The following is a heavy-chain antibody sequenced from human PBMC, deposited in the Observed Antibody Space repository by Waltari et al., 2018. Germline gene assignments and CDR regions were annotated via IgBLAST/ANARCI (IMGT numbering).Heavy chain of an antibody. CDR3: ARGPEYDSSGYYYFDY. D-gene: IGHD3-22*01. CDR1: GGSFSGYY. CDR2: INHSGST. J-gene: IGHJ4*02. Sequence: VQLQQWGAGLLKPSETLSLTCAVYGGSFSGYYWRWIRQPPGTGLEWIGEINHSGSTNYNPSLKSRVTISVDTSKNQFSLKLSSVTAADTAVYYCARGPEYDSSGYYYFDYWGQGTLVTVSS. V-gene: IGHV4-34*01.